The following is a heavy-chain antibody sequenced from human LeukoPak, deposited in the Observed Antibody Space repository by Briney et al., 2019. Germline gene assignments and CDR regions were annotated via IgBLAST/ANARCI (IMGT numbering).Heavy chain of an antibody. Sequence: SETLSPTCTVSGGSISSYYWSWIRQPPGKGLEWIGYIYYSGSTNYNPSLKSRVTISVDTSKNQFSLKLSSVTAADPAVYYCASQYSSGWGYFDYWGQGTLVTVSS. CDR3: ASQYSSGWGYFDY. D-gene: IGHD6-19*01. CDR2: IYYSGST. CDR1: GGSISSYY. V-gene: IGHV4-59*01. J-gene: IGHJ4*02.